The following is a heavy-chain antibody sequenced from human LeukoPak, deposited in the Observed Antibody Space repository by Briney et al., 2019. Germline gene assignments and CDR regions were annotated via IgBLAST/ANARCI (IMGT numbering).Heavy chain of an antibody. CDR1: GFTVSDGY. V-gene: IGHV3-66*01. J-gene: IGHJ4*02. CDR3: ARDLSVLTATPRDY. CDR2: IYSGGST. Sequence: PGGSLRLSCAASGFTVSDGYMSWVRQAPGKGLEWVSVIYSGGSTYYADSVKGRFTITRDNSNNTLYLQMNSLRVEDTAMYYCARDLSVLTATPRDYWGQGALVTVSS. D-gene: IGHD2-21*02.